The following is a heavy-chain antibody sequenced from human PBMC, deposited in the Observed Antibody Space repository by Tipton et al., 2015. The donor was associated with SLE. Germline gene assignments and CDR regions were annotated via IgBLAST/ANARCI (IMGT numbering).Heavy chain of an antibody. Sequence: TLSLTCSVSGYAITYGHYWGWIRQSPGQGLEYIGSIYPSGTTYYNPSLKSRVTISMNIFNNQFSLQLSSVTAADTAVYYCARVKRGSTSGSPTPHIDFWGQGTLVTVSS. CDR1: GYAITYGHY. D-gene: IGHD3-10*01. V-gene: IGHV4-38-2*02. CDR3: ARVKRGSTSGSPTPHIDF. J-gene: IGHJ4*02. CDR2: IYPSGTT.